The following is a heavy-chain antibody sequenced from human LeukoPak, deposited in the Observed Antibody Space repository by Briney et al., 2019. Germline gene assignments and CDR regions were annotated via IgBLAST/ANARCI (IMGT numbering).Heavy chain of an antibody. V-gene: IGHV4-38-2*02. CDR1: GYSISSGYY. J-gene: IGHJ5*02. CDR2: IYHSGST. CDR3: AREVSSSFSEDWFDP. D-gene: IGHD6-19*01. Sequence: PSETLSLTCTVSGYSISSGYYWGWIRQPPGKGLEWIGSIYHSGSTYYNPSLKSRVTISVDTSKNQFSLKLSSVTAADTAVYYCAREVSSSFSEDWFDPWGQGTLVTVSS.